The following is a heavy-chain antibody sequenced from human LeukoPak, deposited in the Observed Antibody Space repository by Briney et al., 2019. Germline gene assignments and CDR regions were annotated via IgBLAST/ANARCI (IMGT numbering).Heavy chain of an antibody. V-gene: IGHV3-74*01. CDR1: GLTFSNYW. Sequence: GGSLRLSCAASGLTFSNYWMHWVRHAPGKGLVWVSRINGDGSSTTYADSVKGRVTISRDNAKNTLYLVMNSLRAEDTAVYYCARDYSYRLDYWGQGTLVTVSS. D-gene: IGHD5-12*01. CDR2: INGDGSST. CDR3: ARDYSYRLDY. J-gene: IGHJ4*02.